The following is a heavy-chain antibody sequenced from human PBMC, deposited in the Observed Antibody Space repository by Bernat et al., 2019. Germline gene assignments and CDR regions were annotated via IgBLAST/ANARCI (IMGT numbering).Heavy chain of an antibody. J-gene: IGHJ4*02. D-gene: IGHD6-25*01. CDR3: ARAPGRSGDY. Sequence: EVQLVESGGGLVKPGGSLRLSCAASGFTFSSYSMNWVRQAPGKGLEWVSSISSSSSYIYYADSVKVRFTISRDNDKNSLYLQMNSLRAEDTAMYYCARAPGRSGDYWSQGTLVTVSS. CDR2: ISSSSSYI. V-gene: IGHV3-21*01. CDR1: GFTFSSYS.